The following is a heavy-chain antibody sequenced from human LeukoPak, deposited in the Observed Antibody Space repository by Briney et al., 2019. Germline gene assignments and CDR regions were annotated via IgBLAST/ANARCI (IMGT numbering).Heavy chain of an antibody. Sequence: GGSLRLSCAASGFTFSYYSMNWVRQAPGRGLEWVSCISSSSSLIFYSDSVRGRFTISRDNAKNLLYLHMNSLRVEDTAVYYCAKVDRGDYSSSPVPYYNYYMNVWGKGTTVTVSS. CDR2: ISSSSSLI. V-gene: IGHV3-21*01. CDR1: GFTFSYYS. D-gene: IGHD6-13*01. CDR3: AKVDRGDYSSSPVPYYNYYMNV. J-gene: IGHJ6*03.